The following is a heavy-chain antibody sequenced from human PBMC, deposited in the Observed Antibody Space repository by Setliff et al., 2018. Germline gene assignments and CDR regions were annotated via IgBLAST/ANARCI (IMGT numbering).Heavy chain of an antibody. D-gene: IGHD6-13*01. J-gene: IGHJ4*02. CDR1: GGSISSGSYY. CDR2: IYTSGST. Sequence: SETLSLTCTVSGGSISSGSYYWSWIRQPAGKGLEWVGHIYTSGSTNYNPSLKSRVTISVDTSKNQFSLKLSSVTAADTAVYYCARKDSSSWSCDYWGQGTLVTVSS. CDR3: ARKDSSSWSCDY. V-gene: IGHV4-61*09.